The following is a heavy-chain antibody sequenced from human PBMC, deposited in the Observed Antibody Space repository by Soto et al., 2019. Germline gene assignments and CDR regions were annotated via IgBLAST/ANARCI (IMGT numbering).Heavy chain of an antibody. CDR3: SKTRGAMIYAISVYGMDV. CDR1: GFSFSSFA. D-gene: IGHD2-8*01. J-gene: IGHJ6*02. Sequence: EVQLLESGGGFIHPGGSLRLSCAASGFSFSSFAMNWVRQAPGKGLEWVSIISGSADSTFYADSVKGRFTLSRDNSKSTLDLQINSLRAEDTSVYYCSKTRGAMIYAISVYGMDVWGQGTTVTVSS. V-gene: IGHV3-23*01. CDR2: ISGSADST.